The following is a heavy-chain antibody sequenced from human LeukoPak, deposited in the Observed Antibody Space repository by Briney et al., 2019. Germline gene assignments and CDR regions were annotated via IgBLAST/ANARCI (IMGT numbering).Heavy chain of an antibody. CDR2: ISGSGGST. D-gene: IGHD5-18*01. J-gene: IGHJ4*02. CDR1: GFTFSTHS. V-gene: IGHV3-23*01. Sequence: GGSLRLSCAASGFTFSTHSMSWVRQAPGKGLEWVSAISGSGGSTYYADSGKGRFTISRDNSKNTLYLQMNSLRAEDTAVYYCAKDSDTAMVEYWGQGTLVTVSS. CDR3: AKDSDTAMVEY.